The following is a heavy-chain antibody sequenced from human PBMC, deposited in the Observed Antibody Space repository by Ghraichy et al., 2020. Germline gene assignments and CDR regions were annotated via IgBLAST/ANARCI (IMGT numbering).Heavy chain of an antibody. D-gene: IGHD1-20*01. J-gene: IGHJ4*02. CDR2: MK. V-gene: IGHV1-8*01. Sequence: ASVKVSCKASGFRFASYDIAWVRQATGQGLEWMGSMKFQGRVSMTRETSIDTAYMELTSLRSEDTAVYYCARVISGTYQSYYFDFWGQGTPVTVSS. CDR3: ARVISGTYQSYYFDF. CDR1: GFRFASYD.